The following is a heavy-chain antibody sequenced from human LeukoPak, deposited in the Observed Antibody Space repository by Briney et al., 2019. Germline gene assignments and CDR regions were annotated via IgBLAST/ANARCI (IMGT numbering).Heavy chain of an antibody. J-gene: IGHJ3*02. Sequence: GASVKVSCKASGYTFTGYYMHWVRQAPGQGLEWMGRINPNSGGTNYAQKFQGRVTMTRDTSISTAYMELSRLRSDDTAVYYCARDLKRQYDSPARGAFDIWGQGTMVTVSS. V-gene: IGHV1-2*06. CDR1: GYTFTGYY. CDR3: ARDLKRQYDSPARGAFDI. D-gene: IGHD3-22*01. CDR2: INPNSGGT.